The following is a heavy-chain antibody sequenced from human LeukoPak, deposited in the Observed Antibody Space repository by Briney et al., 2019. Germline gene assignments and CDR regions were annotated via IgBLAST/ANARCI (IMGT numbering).Heavy chain of an antibody. D-gene: IGHD5-18*01. J-gene: IGHJ5*02. V-gene: IGHV4-34*01. CDR3: ASANRGYSYWFDP. Sequence: SETLSLTCAVYGGSFSGYYWSWIRQPPGKGLEWIGEINHSGSTNYNPSLKSRVTISVDTSKNQFSLKLSSVTAADTAVYYCASANRGYSYWFDPWGQGTPVTVSS. CDR1: GGSFSGYY. CDR2: INHSGST.